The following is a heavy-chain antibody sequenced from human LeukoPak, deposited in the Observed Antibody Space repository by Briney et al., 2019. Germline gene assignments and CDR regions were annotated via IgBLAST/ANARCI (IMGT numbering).Heavy chain of an antibody. Sequence: GRSLRLSCAASGFTFSSYAMHWVRQAPGKGLEWVSSISSGGDYTYYADSVKDRFTISRDNSKNTLYLQMNSLRAEDTAVYYCAKIGVIGLWYFDLWGRGTLATVSS. J-gene: IGHJ2*01. CDR2: ISSGGDYT. V-gene: IGHV3-23*01. D-gene: IGHD3-10*01. CDR3: AKIGVIGLWYFDL. CDR1: GFTFSSYA.